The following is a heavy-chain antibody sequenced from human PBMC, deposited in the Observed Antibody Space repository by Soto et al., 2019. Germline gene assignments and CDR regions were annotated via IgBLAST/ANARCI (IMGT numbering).Heavy chain of an antibody. D-gene: IGHD6-19*01. Sequence: ELFLQESGGDLVQPGGFLRLSCVASGFKFSMFGMNWVRQAPGKGLEWIAYISSSSATIIYGGTVEGRFTVSRDNAENSLFLQMKSLRDEDTAVYYCARDKGGTVAGFNWFDHWGHGTPVTVST. J-gene: IGHJ5*02. CDR1: GFKFSMFG. V-gene: IGHV3-48*02. CDR3: ARDKGGTVAGFNWFDH. CDR2: ISSSSATI.